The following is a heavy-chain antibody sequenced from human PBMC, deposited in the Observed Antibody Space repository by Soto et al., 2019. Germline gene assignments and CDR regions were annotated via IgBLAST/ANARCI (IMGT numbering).Heavy chain of an antibody. CDR3: ARVAVEMATIHVFDY. J-gene: IGHJ4*02. V-gene: IGHV3-30-3*01. Sequence: QVQLVESGGGVVQPGRSLRLSCAASGFTFSSYAMHWVRQAPGKGLEWVAVISYDGSNKYYADSVKGRFTISRDNSKNPLYLQMNSPRAQDTAVYYCARVAVEMATIHVFDYWGQGTLVTVSS. D-gene: IGHD5-12*01. CDR2: ISYDGSNK. CDR1: GFTFSSYA.